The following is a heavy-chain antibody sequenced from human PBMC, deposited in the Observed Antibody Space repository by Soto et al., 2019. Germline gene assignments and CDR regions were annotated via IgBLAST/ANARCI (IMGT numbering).Heavy chain of an antibody. J-gene: IGHJ5*02. Sequence: QLQLQESGSGLVEPSQTLSHTCAVSGGSVSSGDYSWSWIRQPPGKGLEWIGYISHSGSTYNPSLKSRVTMSIDRSKNQVSLKLTAVTAADTAVYYCARGEFYDTSGYPHRGWFDPWGQGTLVTVSS. CDR2: ISHSGST. CDR3: ARGEFYDTSGYPHRGWFDP. V-gene: IGHV4-30-2*01. CDR1: GGSVSSGDYS. D-gene: IGHD3-22*01.